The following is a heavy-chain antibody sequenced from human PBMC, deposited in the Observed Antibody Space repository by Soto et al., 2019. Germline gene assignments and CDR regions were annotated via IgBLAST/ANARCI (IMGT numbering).Heavy chain of an antibody. CDR3: ARDPRPLRQPYYYYGTDV. V-gene: IGHV1-69*06. CDR1: GGTFSSYA. D-gene: IGHD3-10*01. CDR2: IIPIFGTA. Sequence: SVKVSCKASGGTFSSYAISWVRQAPGQGLEWMGGIIPIFGTANYAQKFQGRVTITADKSTSTAYMELSSLRSEDTAVYYCARDPRPLRQPYYYYGTDVWGQGTTVTVSS. J-gene: IGHJ6*02.